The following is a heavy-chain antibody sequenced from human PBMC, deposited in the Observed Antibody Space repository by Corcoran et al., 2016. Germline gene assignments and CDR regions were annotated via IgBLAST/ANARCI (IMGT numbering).Heavy chain of an antibody. CDR3: ARDPGEYYYDSSGSEDGMDV. J-gene: IGHJ6*02. D-gene: IGHD3-22*01. CDR2: INPNSGGT. Sequence: QVQLVQSGAEVKKPGASVKVSCKASGYTFTGYYIHWVRQAPGQGLEWMGWINPNSGGTNYAQKFQGRVTMTRDTSISTAYMELSRLRADDTAVYYCARDPGEYYYDSSGSEDGMDVWGQGTTVTVSS. CDR1: GYTFTGYY. V-gene: IGHV1-2*02.